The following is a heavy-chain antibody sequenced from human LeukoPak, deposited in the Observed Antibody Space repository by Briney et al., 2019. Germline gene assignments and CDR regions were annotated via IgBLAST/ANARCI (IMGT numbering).Heavy chain of an antibody. D-gene: IGHD3-10*01. CDR1: GGSISSYY. CDR3: ARLVVNWFDP. CDR2: IYYSGST. Sequence: SETLSLTCTVSGGSISSYYWSWIRQPPGKGLEWIGYIYYSGSTNYNPSLRSRVTISVDTSKNQFSLKLSSVTAADTAVYYCARLVVNWFDPWGQGTLVTVSS. V-gene: IGHV4-59*08. J-gene: IGHJ5*02.